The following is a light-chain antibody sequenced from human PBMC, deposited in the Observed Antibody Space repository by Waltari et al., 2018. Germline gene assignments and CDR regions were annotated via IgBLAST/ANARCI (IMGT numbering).Light chain of an antibody. J-gene: IGKJ1*01. CDR3: HQYKNWPPWT. V-gene: IGKV3-15*01. Sequence: EIVVTQSPATLSLSPGARATISCRASENVDTNIAWYQQKPGQPPRLLISGASTRATDIPPRFSGSGSGTEFTLSISSLQSEDFAVYYCHQYKNWPPWTFGQGTKVEIK. CDR1: ENVDTN. CDR2: GAS.